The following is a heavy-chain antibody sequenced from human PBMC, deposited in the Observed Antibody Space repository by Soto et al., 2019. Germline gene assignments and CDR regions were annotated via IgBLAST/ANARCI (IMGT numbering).Heavy chain of an antibody. CDR3: ARGLSTRHYYGMDV. V-gene: IGHV3-33*01. CDR1: GFTFESCA. Sequence: QVQLVESGGGVVQPGRSLRLSCAASGFTFESCAMYWVRQTPGKGLEWVAVIWYDGSNEQYVDSVKGRFTISRDNSKNTLSPQMSSLRAEDTAVYFCARGLSTRHYYGMDVWGRGTTVIVSS. J-gene: IGHJ6*02. CDR2: IWYDGSNE. D-gene: IGHD1-1*01.